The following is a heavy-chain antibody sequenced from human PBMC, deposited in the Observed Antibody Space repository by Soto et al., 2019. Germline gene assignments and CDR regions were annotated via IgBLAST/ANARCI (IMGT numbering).Heavy chain of an antibody. CDR1: GGSISSGNW. Sequence: PSETLSLTCAVSGGSISSGNWWSWVRQPPGKGLERIGDIYHGGITYYNPSLRSRVTISVDTSKNQFSLSLRSVTAADTAVYYCARGGWSNDYWGQGILVSVSS. CDR3: ARGGWSNDY. J-gene: IGHJ4*02. CDR2: IYHGGIT. V-gene: IGHV4-4*02. D-gene: IGHD6-19*01.